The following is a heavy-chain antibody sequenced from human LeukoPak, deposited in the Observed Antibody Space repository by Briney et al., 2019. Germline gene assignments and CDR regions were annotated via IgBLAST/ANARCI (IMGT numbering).Heavy chain of an antibody. J-gene: IGHJ4*02. CDR1: GFTFSDTW. CDR2: INERGTDS. Sequence: GGSLSLSCAASGFTFSDTWIHWVRQPPGMGLVWVSRINERGTDSMYAESVKGRFTISRDNAKNTVYLQMNSLRAEDTAVYYCVRDETLWTLDWWGQGTLVSVSS. V-gene: IGHV3-74*03. D-gene: IGHD1-1*01. CDR3: VRDETLWTLDW.